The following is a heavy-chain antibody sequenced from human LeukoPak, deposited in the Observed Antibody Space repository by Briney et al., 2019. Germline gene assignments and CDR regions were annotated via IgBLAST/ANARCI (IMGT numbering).Heavy chain of an antibody. Sequence: GGSLRLSCAASGFTFSSYSMNWVRQAPGKGLEWVSYISSSSSTIYYADSVKGRFTISRDNAKNSLYLQMNSLRAEDTAVYYCASSALYSSGWFWGQGTLVTVSS. V-gene: IGHV3-48*04. J-gene: IGHJ4*02. CDR2: ISSSSSTI. CDR3: ASSALYSSGWF. CDR1: GFTFSSYS. D-gene: IGHD6-19*01.